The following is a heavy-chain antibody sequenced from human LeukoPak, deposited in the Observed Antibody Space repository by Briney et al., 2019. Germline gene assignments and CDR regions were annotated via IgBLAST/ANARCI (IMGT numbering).Heavy chain of an antibody. D-gene: IGHD6-13*01. CDR1: GDSISSGSYY. Sequence: PSETLSLTCTVSGDSISSGSYYWSWIRQPAGKGLEWIGRIHTSGSTNYNPSLKSRVTISIDTSKNQFSLKLSSVTAADTAVYYCARDMAAAGTFNLFDYWGQGTLVTVSS. CDR3: ARDMAAAGTFNLFDY. V-gene: IGHV4-61*02. CDR2: IHTSGST. J-gene: IGHJ4*02.